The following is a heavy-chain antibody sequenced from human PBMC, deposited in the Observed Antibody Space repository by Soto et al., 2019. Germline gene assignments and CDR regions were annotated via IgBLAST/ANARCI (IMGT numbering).Heavy chain of an antibody. CDR2: IYYSGST. V-gene: IGHV4-59*01. CDR3: ARTVASVGRIVDV. Sequence: SETLSLTCTVSGGSISSYYWSWIRQPPGKGLEWIGYIYYSGSTNYNPSLKSRVTISVDTSKNQFSLKLSSVTAADTAVYYCARTVASVGRIVDVWGQGTTVTVSS. CDR1: GGSISSYY. J-gene: IGHJ6*02. D-gene: IGHD2-15*01.